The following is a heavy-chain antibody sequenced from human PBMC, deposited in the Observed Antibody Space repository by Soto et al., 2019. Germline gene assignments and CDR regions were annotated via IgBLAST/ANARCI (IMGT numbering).Heavy chain of an antibody. CDR3: ARGGKYSSSWGPPRGYYMDV. D-gene: IGHD6-13*01. V-gene: IGHV4-34*01. CDR2: INHSGST. Sequence: SETLSLTCAVYGGSFSGYYWSWIRQPPGKGLEWIGEINHSGSTNYNPSLKSRVTISVDTSKNQFSLKLSSVTAADTAVYYCARGGKYSSSWGPPRGYYMDVWGKGTTVTVS. J-gene: IGHJ6*03. CDR1: GGSFSGYY.